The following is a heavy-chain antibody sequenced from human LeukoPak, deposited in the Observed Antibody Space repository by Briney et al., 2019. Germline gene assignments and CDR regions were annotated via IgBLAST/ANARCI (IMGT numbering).Heavy chain of an antibody. CDR2: ISSGSTT. D-gene: IGHD6-19*01. V-gene: IGHV3-11*01. Sequence: PGGSLRLSCAASGFTFSDYYMSWIRQAPGKGLEWVSYISSGSTTYYADSVKGRFTISRDNAKNSLYLQMNSLRAEDTAVYYCASCSSGWPRYGMDVWGQGTTVTVSS. CDR3: ASCSSGWPRYGMDV. J-gene: IGHJ6*02. CDR1: GFTFSDYY.